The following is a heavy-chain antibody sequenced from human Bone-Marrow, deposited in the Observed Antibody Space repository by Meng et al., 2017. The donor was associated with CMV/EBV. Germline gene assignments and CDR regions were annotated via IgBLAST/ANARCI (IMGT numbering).Heavy chain of an antibody. V-gene: IGHV3-9*01. D-gene: IGHD4-11*01. CDR2: ISWNSGSI. CDR3: AKARSRATVTASDY. J-gene: IGHJ4*02. Sequence: GGSLRLPCAASGFTFDDYAMHLVRQAPGKGLEWVSGISWNSGSIGYADSVKGRFTISRDNAKNSLYLQTNSLRAEDTALYYCAKARSRATVTASDYWGQGTLVTVSS. CDR1: GFTFDDYA.